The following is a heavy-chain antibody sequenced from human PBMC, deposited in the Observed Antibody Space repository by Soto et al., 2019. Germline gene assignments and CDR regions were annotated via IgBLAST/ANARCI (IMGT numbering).Heavy chain of an antibody. J-gene: IGHJ4*02. Sequence: QVQLVQSGAEVKKPGSSVKVSCKASGGTFSSNAISWVRQAPGQGLEWMGGIIPIYASPNYAQTFQGRVTVTADTATSTAYLELSRLKFADSAIYYCAVAVTGSRSPLAHWGQGTLVIVSS. CDR3: AVAVTGSRSPLAH. CDR1: GGTFSSNA. CDR2: IIPIYASP. D-gene: IGHD3-9*01. V-gene: IGHV1-69*06.